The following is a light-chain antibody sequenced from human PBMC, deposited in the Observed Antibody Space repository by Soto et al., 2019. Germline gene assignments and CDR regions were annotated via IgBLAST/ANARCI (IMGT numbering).Light chain of an antibody. V-gene: IGKV3-20*01. CDR2: GAS. J-gene: IGKJ5*01. Sequence: LTQSACTLSLAPKESATLSCRASQRFXSCNQAGHQQKPGQAPRLLXSGASTSANGSPDSFSGSGSATDFTRTISLREPEYSNAYYWQQYGIATITFGQVTRPEIK. CDR3: QQYGIATIT. CDR1: QRFXSCN.